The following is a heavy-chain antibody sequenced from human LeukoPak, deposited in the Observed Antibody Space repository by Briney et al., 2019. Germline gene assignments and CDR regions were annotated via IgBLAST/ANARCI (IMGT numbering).Heavy chain of an antibody. CDR2: IYYSGST. CDR1: GGSISSYY. J-gene: IGHJ4*02. Sequence: SETLSLTCTVSGGSISSYYWSWIRQPPGKGLEWIGYIYYSGSTNYNPSLKSRVTISVDTSKNQFSLKLSSVTAADTAVYYCARSSSGYSSSWYPGYWGQGTLVTVSS. D-gene: IGHD6-13*01. V-gene: IGHV4-59*08. CDR3: ARSSSGYSSSWYPGY.